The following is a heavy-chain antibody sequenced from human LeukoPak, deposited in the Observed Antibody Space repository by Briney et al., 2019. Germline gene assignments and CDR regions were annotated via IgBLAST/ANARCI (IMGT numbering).Heavy chain of an antibody. CDR1: GFTFTGYY. CDR2: VNPNSGGT. Sequence: ASVKVSCKASGFTFTGYYIHWVRQAPGQGLEWMGWVNPNSGGTNYAQEFQGRVTMTRDTSISTAYMELSRLRSDDTAVYYCARDSYGGEWSLGYWGQGTLVTVSS. D-gene: IGHD4-23*01. J-gene: IGHJ4*02. CDR3: ARDSYGGEWSLGY. V-gene: IGHV1-2*02.